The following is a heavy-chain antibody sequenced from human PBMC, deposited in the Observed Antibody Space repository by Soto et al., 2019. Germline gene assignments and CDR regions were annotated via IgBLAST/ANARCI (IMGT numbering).Heavy chain of an antibody. V-gene: IGHV3-23*01. D-gene: IGHD4-17*01. CDR1: GFTFTTYP. Sequence: GGSLRLSCAASGFTFTTYPLSWVRRAPGKGLEWVSGISGTGISTYYADSVKGRFTISRDNSKNIVFLQMNSLSADDKAIYYCAKPPVITVSYYYSGMDVWGQGTTVPVS. CDR3: AKPPVITVSYYYSGMDV. J-gene: IGHJ6*02. CDR2: ISGTGIST.